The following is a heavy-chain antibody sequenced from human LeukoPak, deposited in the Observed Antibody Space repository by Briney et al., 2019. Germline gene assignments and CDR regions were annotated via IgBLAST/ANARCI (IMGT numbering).Heavy chain of an antibody. J-gene: IGHJ3*01. CDR1: GFIFNNYW. CDR2: IRFDGGDT. V-gene: IGHV3-74*01. Sequence: GGSLRLSCAASGFIFNNYWMHWVRQAPGMGLVWVSSIRFDGGDTAYADSAKGRFTISSDNAKNTMFLQMNNLRAEDTAVYYCAKEIDGFDVWGQGTLVTVSS. CDR3: AKEIDGFDV.